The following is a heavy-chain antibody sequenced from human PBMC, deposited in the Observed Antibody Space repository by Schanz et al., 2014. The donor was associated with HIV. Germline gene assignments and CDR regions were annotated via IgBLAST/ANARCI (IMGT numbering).Heavy chain of an antibody. V-gene: IGHV3-30*04. CDR3: ARMEQLIIGYYYGMDV. CDR2: ISYDGSIK. D-gene: IGHD3-16*01. CDR1: GFTFSNYA. Sequence: QVQLVESGGGVVQPGRSLRLSCAVSGFTFSNYAMHWVRQAPGKGLEWVAVISYDGSIKEYADSVKGRFTISRDNSKNTLYLQMNSLRAEDTAVYYCARMEQLIIGYYYGMDVWGQGTTVTVSS. J-gene: IGHJ6*02.